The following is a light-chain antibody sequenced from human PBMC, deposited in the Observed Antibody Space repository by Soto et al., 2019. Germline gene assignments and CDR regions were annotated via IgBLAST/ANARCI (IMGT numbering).Light chain of an antibody. J-gene: IGKJ2*01. CDR2: GAS. Sequence: IVLTQSPGTLSLSPGERATLSCRASQSVSSSYLAWYQQKPGQAPRLLIYGASSRATGIPDRFSGSGSGTDFTLTISRQEPEDFAVYYCQQYASSPYTFGQGTKQEIK. V-gene: IGKV3-20*01. CDR1: QSVSSSY. CDR3: QQYASSPYT.